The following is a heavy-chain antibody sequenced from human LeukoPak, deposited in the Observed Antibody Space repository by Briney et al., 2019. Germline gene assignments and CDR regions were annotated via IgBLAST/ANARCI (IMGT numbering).Heavy chain of an antibody. CDR3: ARDPGNSYGSDY. CDR1: GGSISSSSYY. CDR2: INHSGST. D-gene: IGHD5-18*01. J-gene: IGHJ4*02. V-gene: IGHV4-39*07. Sequence: SETLSLTCTVSGGSISSSSYYWSWIRQPPGRGLEWIGEINHSGSTNYNPPLKSRVTISVDTSKNQFSLKLSSVTAADTAVYYCARDPGNSYGSDYWGQGTLVTVSS.